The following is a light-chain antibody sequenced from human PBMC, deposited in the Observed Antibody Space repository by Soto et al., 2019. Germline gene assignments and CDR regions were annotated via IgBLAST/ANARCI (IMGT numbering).Light chain of an antibody. J-gene: IGKJ2*01. CDR1: QSLLHSNGYNY. Sequence: DIVMTQSPLSLPVTPGEPASISCRSSQSLLHSNGYNYLDWYLQKPGQSPQLLIYLGSNRASGVPDRFSGSGSGTDFTLKISRVEAEYVVVYYCMQALQTPYTFGQGTKLDIK. CDR2: LGS. CDR3: MQALQTPYT. V-gene: IGKV2-28*01.